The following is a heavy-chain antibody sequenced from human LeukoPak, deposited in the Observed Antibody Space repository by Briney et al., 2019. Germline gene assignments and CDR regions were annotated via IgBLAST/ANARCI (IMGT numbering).Heavy chain of an antibody. CDR3: ARDRRLHH. Sequence: GSLRLSCAASGFTFSSYEMNWVRQAPGKGLEWVSYIGSSGTTIDYADSVKGRFTISRDNAKDSLYLQMDSLRADDTAVYYCARDRRLHHWGQGTLVTVSS. CDR1: GFTFSSYE. J-gene: IGHJ1*01. CDR2: IGSSGTTI. V-gene: IGHV3-48*03.